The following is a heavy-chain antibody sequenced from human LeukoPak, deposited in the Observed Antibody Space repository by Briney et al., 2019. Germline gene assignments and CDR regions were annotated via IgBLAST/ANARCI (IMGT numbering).Heavy chain of an antibody. V-gene: IGHV4-39*07. CDR1: GGSISSSSHY. Sequence: SETLSLTCTVSGGSISSSSHYWGWIRQPPGKGLEWIGNIYYTGSTYYNPSLKSRVTISVDTSKNQFSLKLSSVTAADTAVYYCARDLSMADLGWFDPWGQGTAVTVSS. CDR2: IYYTGST. J-gene: IGHJ5*02. D-gene: IGHD2-8*01. CDR3: ARDLSMADLGWFDP.